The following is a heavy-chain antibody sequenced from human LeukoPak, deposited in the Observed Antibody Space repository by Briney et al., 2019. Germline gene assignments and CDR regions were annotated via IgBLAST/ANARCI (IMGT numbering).Heavy chain of an antibody. V-gene: IGHV4-39*07. Sequence: PSETLSLTCTVSGGSINSSSYYWAWIRQPPGKGLEWIGSLYYSGGTYYNPSLKSRVTISVDTSKNQFSLKLSSITAADTAVYYCASWGIVVVITTVPFDYWGQGALVTVSS. CDR3: ASWGIVVVITTVPFDY. CDR2: LYYSGGT. D-gene: IGHD3-22*01. CDR1: GGSINSSSYY. J-gene: IGHJ4*02.